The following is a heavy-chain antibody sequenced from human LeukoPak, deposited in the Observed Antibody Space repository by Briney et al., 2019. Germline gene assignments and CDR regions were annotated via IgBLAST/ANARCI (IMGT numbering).Heavy chain of an antibody. D-gene: IGHD3-22*01. CDR2: IYTSGST. Sequence: PSETLSLTCTVSGGSISSYYWSWIRQPAGKGLEWIGRIYTSGSTNYNPSLKSRVTMSVDTSKNQFSLKLSSVTAADTAVYYCARDPHYYDSSGYPNWAYWGQGTLVTVSS. V-gene: IGHV4-4*07. J-gene: IGHJ4*02. CDR1: GGSISSYY. CDR3: ARDPHYYDSSGYPNWAY.